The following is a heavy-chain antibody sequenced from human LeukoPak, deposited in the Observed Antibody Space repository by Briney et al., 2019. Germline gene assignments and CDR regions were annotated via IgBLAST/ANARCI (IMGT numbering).Heavy chain of an antibody. CDR2: MNPNSGNT. J-gene: IGHJ5*02. D-gene: IGHD2-2*02. CDR3: ARVVVVPAAIRRDNWFDP. CDR1: GYTFTSYD. Sequence: PSVKVSCKASGYTFTSYDINWVRQATGQGLEWMGWMNPNSGNTGYAQKFQGRVTMTRNTSISTAYMELSSLRSEDTAVYYCARVVVVPAAIRRDNWFDPWGQGTLVTVSS. V-gene: IGHV1-8*01.